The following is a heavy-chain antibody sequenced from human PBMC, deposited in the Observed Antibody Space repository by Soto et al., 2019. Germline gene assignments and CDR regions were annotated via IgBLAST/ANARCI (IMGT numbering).Heavy chain of an antibody. CDR2: ISSSGSTI. Sequence: LRLSCAASGFTFSDYYMSWIRQAPGKGLEWVSYISSSGSTIYYADSVKGRFTISRDNAKNSLYLQMNSLRAEDTAVYYCARSYSSSWPYYYYYGMDVWGQGTTVTVSS. V-gene: IGHV3-11*01. CDR1: GFTFSDYY. CDR3: ARSYSSSWPYYYYYGMDV. J-gene: IGHJ6*02. D-gene: IGHD6-13*01.